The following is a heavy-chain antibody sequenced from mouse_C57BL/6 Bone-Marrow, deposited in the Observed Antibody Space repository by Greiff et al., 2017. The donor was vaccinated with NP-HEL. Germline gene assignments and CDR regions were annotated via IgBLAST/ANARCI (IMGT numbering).Heavy chain of an antibody. V-gene: IGHV1-81*01. Sequence: QVQLQQSGAELARPGASVKLSCKASGYTFTSYGISWVKQRTGQGLEWIGEIFPRSGNTYYNEKFKGKATLTADKSSSTAYMELRSLTSEDSAVYFCARGDASWYFDVWGTGTTVTVSS. J-gene: IGHJ1*03. CDR2: IFPRSGNT. CDR1: GYTFTSYG. CDR3: ARGDASWYFDV.